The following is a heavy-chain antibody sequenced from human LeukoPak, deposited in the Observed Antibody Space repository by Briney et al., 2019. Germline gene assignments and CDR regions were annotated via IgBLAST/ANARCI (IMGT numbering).Heavy chain of an antibody. CDR1: GYTFTSYG. Sequence: ASVKVSCKASGYTFTSYGISWVRQAPGQGLEWMGWISAYNGNTNYAQKLQGRVTMTTDTSTSTAYMELGSLRSDDTAVYYCARDWYYYYDSSGLDYWGQGTLVTVSS. D-gene: IGHD3-22*01. V-gene: IGHV1-18*01. CDR2: ISAYNGNT. J-gene: IGHJ4*02. CDR3: ARDWYYYYDSSGLDY.